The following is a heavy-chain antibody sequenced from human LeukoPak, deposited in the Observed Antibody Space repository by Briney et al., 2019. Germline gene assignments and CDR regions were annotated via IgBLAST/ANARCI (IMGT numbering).Heavy chain of an antibody. Sequence: SETLSLTCTVSGGSISSSSYYWGWIRQPPGKGLEWIGSIYYSGSTYFNPSLKSRVTISVDTSKNQFSLKLSSVTAADTAVYYCARLGYYYYMDVWGKGTTVTISS. CDR2: IYYSGST. V-gene: IGHV4-39*07. CDR1: GGSISSSSYY. D-gene: IGHD7-27*01. J-gene: IGHJ6*03. CDR3: ARLGYYYYMDV.